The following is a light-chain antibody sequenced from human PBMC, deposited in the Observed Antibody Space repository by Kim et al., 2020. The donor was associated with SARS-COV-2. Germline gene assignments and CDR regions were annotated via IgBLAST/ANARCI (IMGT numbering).Light chain of an antibody. V-gene: IGKV3-20*01. CDR3: QQYGSSPGT. CDR1: QSVSNSF. Sequence: PGERATPSCRASQSVSNSFLAWYQQKPGQAPRLLIYHASSRVTGIPDRFSGIGSGTDFTLTISRLEPEDFAVYYCQQYGSSPGTFGQGTKVDIK. J-gene: IGKJ2*01. CDR2: HAS.